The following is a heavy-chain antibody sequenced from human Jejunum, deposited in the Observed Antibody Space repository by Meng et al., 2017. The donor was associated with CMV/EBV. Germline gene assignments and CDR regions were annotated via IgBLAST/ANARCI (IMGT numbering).Heavy chain of an antibody. CDR2: ISSSSSYI. V-gene: IGHV3-21*01. CDR1: GFTFSSFS. D-gene: IGHD5-24*01. J-gene: IGHJ4*02. Sequence: CAASGFTFSSFSMNWVRKAPGKGLEWVSSISSSSSYIYYADSVKGRFTISRDNAKNSLYLQMNSLRAEDTAVYYCARDRDGYRTLDYWGQGTLVTVSS. CDR3: ARDRDGYRTLDY.